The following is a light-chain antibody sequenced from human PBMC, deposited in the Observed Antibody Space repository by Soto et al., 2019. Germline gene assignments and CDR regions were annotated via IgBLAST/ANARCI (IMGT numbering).Light chain of an antibody. CDR1: QDIAIY. CDR2: AAS. Sequence: IQLTQSPASLSASVGDRVTITCRASQDIAIYLAWYQQKPGEAPKLLIYAASTLYGGVPSRFRGSGSGTDFALTITSLPAEDFEPYYCQQLRMYPSTFGGGTKVDIK. CDR3: QQLRMYPST. V-gene: IGKV1-9*01. J-gene: IGKJ4*01.